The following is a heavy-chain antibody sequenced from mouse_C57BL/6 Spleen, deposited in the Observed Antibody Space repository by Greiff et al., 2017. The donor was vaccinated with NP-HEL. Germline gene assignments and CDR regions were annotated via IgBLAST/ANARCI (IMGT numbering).Heavy chain of an antibody. CDR1: GYSITSGYY. CDR3: ARDKAQGLFDH. V-gene: IGHV3-6*01. CDR2: ISYDGSN. Sequence: VQLKQSGPGLVKPSQSLSLTCSVTGYSITSGYYWNWIRQFPGNKLEWMGYISYDGSNNYNPSLKNRISITRDTSKNQFFLKLNSVTTEDTAQYYCARDKAQGLFDHWGQGTTLTVSS. D-gene: IGHD3-2*02. J-gene: IGHJ2*01.